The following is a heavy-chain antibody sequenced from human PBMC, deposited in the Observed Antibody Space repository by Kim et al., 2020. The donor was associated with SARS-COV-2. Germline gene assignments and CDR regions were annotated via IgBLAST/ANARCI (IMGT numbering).Heavy chain of an antibody. Sequence: GGSLRLSCAASGFTFSSYWMSWVRQAPGKGLEWVANIKQDGSEKYYVDSVKGRFTISRDNAKNSLYLQMNSLRAEDTAVYYCARVGSSWYYYYYYGMDVWGQGTTVTVSS. J-gene: IGHJ6*02. D-gene: IGHD6-13*01. CDR1: GFTFSSYW. V-gene: IGHV3-7*01. CDR3: ARVGSSWYYYYYYGMDV. CDR2: IKQDGSEK.